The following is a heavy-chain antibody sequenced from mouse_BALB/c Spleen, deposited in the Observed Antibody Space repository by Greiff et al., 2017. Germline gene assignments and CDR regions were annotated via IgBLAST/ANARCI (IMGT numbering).Heavy chain of an antibody. D-gene: IGHD2-14*01. CDR1: GFTFSDYY. Sequence: EVKVVESGGGLVKPGGSLKLSCAASGFTFSDYYMYWVRQTPEKRLEWVATISDGGSYTYYPDSVKGRFTISRDNAKNNLYLQMSSLKSEDTAMYYCARDEVRGAMDYWGQGTSVTVSS. V-gene: IGHV5-4*02. J-gene: IGHJ4*01. CDR2: ISDGGSYT. CDR3: ARDEVRGAMDY.